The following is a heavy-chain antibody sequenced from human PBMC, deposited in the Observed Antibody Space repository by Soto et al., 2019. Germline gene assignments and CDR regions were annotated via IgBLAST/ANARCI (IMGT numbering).Heavy chain of an antibody. V-gene: IGHV4-31*02. J-gene: IGHJ4*02. CDR3: ARDYGDPPRD. CDR2: IYYSGST. Sequence: TGLEWIGYIYYSGSTYYNPSLKSRVTISVDTSKNQFSLKLSSVTAADTAVYYCARDYGDPPRDWGQGTLVTVSS. D-gene: IGHD4-17*01.